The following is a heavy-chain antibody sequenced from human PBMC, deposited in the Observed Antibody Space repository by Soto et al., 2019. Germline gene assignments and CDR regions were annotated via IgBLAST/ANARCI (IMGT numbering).Heavy chain of an antibody. V-gene: IGHV5-51*03. CDR1: GYSFTSYW. CDR2: IYPGDSDT. CDR3: ARLKRDGYNYSPLYY. D-gene: IGHD5-12*01. J-gene: IGHJ4*02. Sequence: EVQLVQSGAEVKKPGESLKISCKGSGYSFTSYWIGWVRQMPGKGLEWMGVIYPGDSDTRYSPSFQGQVTISADKAISTAYLQWSSLKASDTAMYYCARLKRDGYNYSPLYYWGQGTLVTVSS.